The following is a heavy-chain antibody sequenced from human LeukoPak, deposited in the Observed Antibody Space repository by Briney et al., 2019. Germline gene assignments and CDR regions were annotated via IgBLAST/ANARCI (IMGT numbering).Heavy chain of an antibody. V-gene: IGHV1-2*02. J-gene: IGHJ4*02. CDR2: INPNSGGT. D-gene: IGHD6-13*01. CDR3: ARDLRTRSRSWYL. Sequence: GASVKVSCTSSGYTFTGYYMHWVRQAPGQGLEWMGWINPNSGGTNYAQKFQGRVTMTRDTSISTAYMELSRLRSDDTAVYYCARDLRTRSRSWYLWGQGTLVTVSS. CDR1: GYTFTGYY.